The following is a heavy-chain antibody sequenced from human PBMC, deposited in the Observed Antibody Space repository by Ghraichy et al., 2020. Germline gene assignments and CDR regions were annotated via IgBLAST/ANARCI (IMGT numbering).Heavy chain of an antibody. J-gene: IGHJ3*02. CDR2: ISSSGSTI. CDR3: ASPYGSGSYYNADYDAFDI. V-gene: IGHV3-48*03. D-gene: IGHD3-10*01. Sequence: LSLTCAASGFTFSSYEMNWVRQAPGKGLEWVSYISSSGSTIYYADSVKGRFTISRDNAKNSLYLQMNSLRAEDTAVYYCASPYGSGSYYNADYDAFDIWGQGTMVTVSS. CDR1: GFTFSSYE.